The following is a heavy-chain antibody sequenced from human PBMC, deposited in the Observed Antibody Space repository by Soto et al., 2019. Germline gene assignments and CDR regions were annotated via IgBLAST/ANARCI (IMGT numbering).Heavy chain of an antibody. CDR3: ASAVANTRNGLDI. D-gene: IGHD5-12*01. CDR1: GFTFSNHW. CDR2: ISSDGSVA. J-gene: IGHJ3*02. V-gene: IGHV3-74*01. Sequence: GGSLRVSCAASGFTFSNHWIHWGRQAPWKGLVWVSRISSDGSVATYADSAKGRFTISRDNAKNTLYLQMNSLRAEDTAVYYCASAVANTRNGLDIWGQGTMVTV.